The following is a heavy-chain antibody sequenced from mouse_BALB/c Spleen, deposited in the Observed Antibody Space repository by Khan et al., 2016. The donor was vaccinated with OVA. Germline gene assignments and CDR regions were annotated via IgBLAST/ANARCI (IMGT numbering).Heavy chain of an antibody. CDR1: GFSLTNYG. CDR2: IWSDGST. D-gene: IGHD2-10*01. J-gene: IGHJ4*01. Sequence: VQLQESGPGLAAPSQSLSITCTISGFSLTNYGVHWVRQPPGKGLEWLVVIWSDGSTNYNSVLKSRLTITKDNSQSQVFLKMNSLQTYDTAIYFCARQPYYHYNIMDYWGQGTSVTVSS. V-gene: IGHV2-6-1*01. CDR3: ARQPYYHYNIMDY.